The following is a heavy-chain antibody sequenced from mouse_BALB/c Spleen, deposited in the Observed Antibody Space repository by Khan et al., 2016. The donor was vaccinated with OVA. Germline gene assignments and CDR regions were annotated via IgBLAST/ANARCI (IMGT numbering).Heavy chain of an antibody. V-gene: IGHV1-39*01. D-gene: IGHD2-10*02. Sequence: EVQLQQSGPELEKPGASVKISCKASGYSFTGYNMNWVKQSNGKSLEWIGNIDPYYGGATYNQKFKGKATLTVDKSSSTAYMQLTSLTSEDSAVYYCTRGYGNYVRYYFDYWGQGTTLTVSS. CDR3: TRGYGNYVRYYFDY. CDR1: GYSFTGYN. CDR2: IDPYYGGA. J-gene: IGHJ2*01.